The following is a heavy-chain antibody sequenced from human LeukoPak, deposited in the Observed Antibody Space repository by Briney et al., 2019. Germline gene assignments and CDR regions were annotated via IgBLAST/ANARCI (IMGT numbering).Heavy chain of an antibody. D-gene: IGHD1-7*01. CDR2: IYHSGST. CDR3: ARHTFWNYVSWFDP. CDR1: GYSISIGYY. J-gene: IGHJ5*02. V-gene: IGHV4-38-2*01. Sequence: PSETLSLTCAVSGYSISIGYYWGWIRQPPRKGLEWIGTIYHSGSTYYNPSLKSRVTISVDTSKNQLSLKLSSVTAADTAVYYCARHTFWNYVSWFDPWGQGTLVTVSS.